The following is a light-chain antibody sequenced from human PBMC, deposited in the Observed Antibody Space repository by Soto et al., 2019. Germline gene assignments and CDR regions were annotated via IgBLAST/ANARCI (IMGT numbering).Light chain of an antibody. Sequence: EIVMTQSPATLCWSPGEKXXXXXXASHSVDTKYLAWYQFKPGQAPRIIIFGASGRATGIPDRFSGSGSGTDFTLTISRLEPEDFAVYYCQQYGSLSWTFGQGTKVDIK. CDR2: GAS. CDR1: HSVDTKY. CDR3: QQYGSLSWT. V-gene: IGKV3-20*01. J-gene: IGKJ1*01.